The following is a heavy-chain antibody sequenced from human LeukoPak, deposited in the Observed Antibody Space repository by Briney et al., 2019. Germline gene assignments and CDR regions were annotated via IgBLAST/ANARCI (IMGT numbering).Heavy chain of an antibody. CDR2: INHSGTT. Sequence: PSETLSLTCAVYRGSFSGYYWTWIRQSPGKGLEWIGEINHSGTTNYNPSLKSRVTISIDTSKYQFSLKLSSVTAADTAVYYCARGPTIDYDILTGYYYFGYWGQGTLVTVSS. CDR3: ARGPTIDYDILTGYYYFGY. CDR1: RGSFSGYY. V-gene: IGHV4-34*01. D-gene: IGHD3-9*01. J-gene: IGHJ4*02.